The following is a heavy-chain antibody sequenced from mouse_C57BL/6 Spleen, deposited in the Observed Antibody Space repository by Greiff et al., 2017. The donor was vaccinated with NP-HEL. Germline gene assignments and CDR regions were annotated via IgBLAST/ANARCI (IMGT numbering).Heavy chain of an antibody. CDR3: ARRGNYDAMDY. Sequence: VQLQQSGAELVKPGASVKISCKASGYAFSRYWMNWVKQRPGKGLEWIGQIYPGDGDTNYNGKFKGKATLTADKSSSPAYMQLSSLTSEDSAVYCCARRGNYDAMDYWGQGTSVTGSS. CDR2: IYPGDGDT. V-gene: IGHV1-80*01. CDR1: GYAFSRYW. D-gene: IGHD2-1*01. J-gene: IGHJ4*01.